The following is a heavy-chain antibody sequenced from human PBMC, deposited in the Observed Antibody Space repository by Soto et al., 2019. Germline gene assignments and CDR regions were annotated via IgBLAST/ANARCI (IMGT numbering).Heavy chain of an antibody. CDR3: AIEAAGFGH. V-gene: IGHV3-73*01. J-gene: IGHJ4*02. Sequence: EVQLVESGGGLVQPGGSMRLSCAASGFSFSVSIMHWVRQASGKGLEWLGRIRSKASNYATTYSESVRGRFIISRDDSQDTMFLQMNSLRTEDTAMYYCAIEAAGFGHWGQGTLVTVSS. CDR2: IRSKASNYAT. CDR1: GFSFSVSI. D-gene: IGHD6-13*01.